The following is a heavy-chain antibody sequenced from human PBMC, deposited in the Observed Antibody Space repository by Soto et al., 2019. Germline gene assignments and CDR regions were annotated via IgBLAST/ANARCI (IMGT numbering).Heavy chain of an antibody. CDR3: ARDMQGWGGY. J-gene: IGHJ4*02. Sequence: ASVKVSCKASGYTLTDYLLHWVRQAPGQGLEWMGWMNPKSGDTNYAQKFQDRVTMTRDTSTSTAYMELSRLRFDDTAVYYCARDMQGWGGYWGQGTLVTVS. V-gene: IGHV1-2*02. CDR1: GYTLTDYL. D-gene: IGHD3-16*01. CDR2: MNPKSGDT.